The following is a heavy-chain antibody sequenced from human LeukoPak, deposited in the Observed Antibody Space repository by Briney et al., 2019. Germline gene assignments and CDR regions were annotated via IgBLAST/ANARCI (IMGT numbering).Heavy chain of an antibody. Sequence: SETLSLTCAVAGGSTSSGGSSWSWIRQPPGKGLEWIANLYHSGSTYYNPSLKSRFSISVATSKNQFSLNLSSVTTAATVVYYCATEIQHIAGRVYGGQGTLVTVSS. J-gene: IGHJ4*02. CDR3: ATEIQHIAGRVY. CDR1: GGSTSSGGSS. V-gene: IGHV4-30-2*03. D-gene: IGHD6-6*01. CDR2: LYHSGST.